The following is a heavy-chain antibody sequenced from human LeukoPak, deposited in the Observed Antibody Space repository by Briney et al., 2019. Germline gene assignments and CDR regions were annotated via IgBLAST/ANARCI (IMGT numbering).Heavy chain of an antibody. CDR1: GYIFINHG. Sequence: ASVKVSCKASGYIFINHGIAWVRQAPGQGLEYMGWISAYNGNTDYAQKFQGRVTMTTDTSTITAYMELGGLRFDDTAVYYCTRWGPSPSDYWGQGTLVTVSS. CDR2: ISAYNGNT. D-gene: IGHD1-26*01. J-gene: IGHJ4*02. CDR3: TRWGPSPSDY. V-gene: IGHV1-18*01.